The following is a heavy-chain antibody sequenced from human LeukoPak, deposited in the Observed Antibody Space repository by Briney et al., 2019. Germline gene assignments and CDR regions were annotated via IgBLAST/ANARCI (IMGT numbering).Heavy chain of an antibody. CDR1: GFTFSGYW. CDR3: ARRGATVTDD. CDR2: IKQDGSEK. D-gene: IGHD4-17*01. V-gene: IGHV3-7*01. J-gene: IGHJ4*02. Sequence: GESLRLSCAASGFTFSGYWMSWVRQAPGKGLEWVANIKQDGSEKYYVDSVKGRFTISRDNAKNSVYLQMNSLRAEDTAVYYCARRGATVTDDWGQGTLVTVSS.